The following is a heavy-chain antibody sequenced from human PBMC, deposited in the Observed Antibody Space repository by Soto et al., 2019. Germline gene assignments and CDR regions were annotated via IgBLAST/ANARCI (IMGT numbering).Heavy chain of an antibody. Sequence: GGSLRLSCAAYGFTFSTYTMNWVRQAPGKGLEWVSSSSTSRSYIYYADSVKGRFTISRDNAKNSLYLQMNSLRAEDTAVYYCARGVADYYDSSGYCDYWGPGTLVTVSS. D-gene: IGHD3-22*01. V-gene: IGHV3-21*01. CDR3: ARGVADYYDSSGYCDY. CDR1: GFTFSTYT. CDR2: SSTSRSYI. J-gene: IGHJ4*02.